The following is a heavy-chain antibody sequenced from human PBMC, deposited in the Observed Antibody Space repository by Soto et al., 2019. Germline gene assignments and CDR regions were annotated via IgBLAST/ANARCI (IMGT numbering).Heavy chain of an antibody. D-gene: IGHD3-10*01. CDR1: GFTFSTYA. J-gene: IGHJ4*02. Sequence: GSLRLSCSTSGFTFSTYAMNWVRQAPGKGLEWVSALSGSGDTTYYADSVRGRFTISRDNSKNTLFLQMSSLRAEDTALYYCAKQRAGYGSGSDTFYFDFWGQGTLVTVSS. CDR2: LSGSGDTT. CDR3: AKQRAGYGSGSDTFYFDF. V-gene: IGHV3-23*01.